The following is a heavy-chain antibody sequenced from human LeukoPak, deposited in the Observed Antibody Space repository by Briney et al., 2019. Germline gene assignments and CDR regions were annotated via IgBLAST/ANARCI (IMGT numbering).Heavy chain of an antibody. CDR3: ARVGSGALDY. V-gene: IGHV4-61*01. J-gene: IGHJ4*02. Sequence: SETLSLICTVSGGSVSSGSYYWSWIRQPPGKGLEWIGYIYYSGSTYYNPSLKSRVTISVDTSKNQFSLKLSSVTAADTAVYYCARVGSGALDYWGQGTLVTVSS. CDR2: IYYSGST. D-gene: IGHD3-3*01. CDR1: GGSVSSGSYY.